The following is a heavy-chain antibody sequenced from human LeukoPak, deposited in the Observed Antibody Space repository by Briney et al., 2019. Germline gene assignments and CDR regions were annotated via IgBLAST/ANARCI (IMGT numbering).Heavy chain of an antibody. D-gene: IGHD1-14*01. J-gene: IGHJ4*02. CDR3: AKGRLRTQTIAQNYFDY. Sequence: GGSLRLSCAASGFTVSSNYMSWVRQAPGKGLEWVSVIYSGGSTYYADSVKGRFTISRDNSKNTLYLQMNSLRAEDTAVYYCAKGRLRTQTIAQNYFDYWGQGTLVTVSS. CDR1: GFTVSSNY. V-gene: IGHV3-53*05. CDR2: IYSGGST.